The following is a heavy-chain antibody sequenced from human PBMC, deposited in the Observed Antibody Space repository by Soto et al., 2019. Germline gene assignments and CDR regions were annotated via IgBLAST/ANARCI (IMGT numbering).Heavy chain of an antibody. V-gene: IGHV1-3*01. CDR2: INAGNGNT. CDR1: GYTFTSYA. J-gene: IGHJ6*02. Sequence: GASVKVSCKASGYTFTSYAMHWVRQAPGQRLEWMGWINAGNGNTKYSQKFQGRVTITRDTSASTAYMELSSLRSEDTAVYYCARAIFDRSGWRYHYYGMDVWGQGTTVTVSS. D-gene: IGHD6-19*01. CDR3: ARAIFDRSGWRYHYYGMDV.